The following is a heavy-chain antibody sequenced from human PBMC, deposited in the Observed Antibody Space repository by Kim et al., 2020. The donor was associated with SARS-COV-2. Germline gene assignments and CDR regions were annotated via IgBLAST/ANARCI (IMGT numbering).Heavy chain of an antibody. J-gene: IGHJ5*02. CDR2: ISSGGSST. Sequence: GGSLRLSCAASGFTFSSYAMRWVRQAPGKGLEWVSVISSGGSSTYYADSVKGRFTISRDNSKNTLYLQMNSLRAEDTAVYYCARAGRDRNVRSCIDLWGQGTLVTVSS. CDR1: GFTFSSYA. CDR3: ARAGRDRNVRSCIDL. D-gene: IGHD2-15*01. V-gene: IGHV3-NL1*01.